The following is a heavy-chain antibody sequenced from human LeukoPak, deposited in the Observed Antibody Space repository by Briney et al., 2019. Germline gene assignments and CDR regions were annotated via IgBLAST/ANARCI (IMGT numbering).Heavy chain of an antibody. CDR3: ARGRGYSYGFPLGY. CDR1: GFTFDDYG. V-gene: IGHV3-20*04. J-gene: IGHJ4*02. CDR2: INWNGGSA. D-gene: IGHD5-18*01. Sequence: PGGSLRLSCAAFGFTFDDYGMSWVRQAPGKGLEWVSGINWNGGSAGYADSVKGRFTISRDNAKNSLYLQMNSLRAEDTALYYCARGRGYSYGFPLGYWGQGTLVTVSS.